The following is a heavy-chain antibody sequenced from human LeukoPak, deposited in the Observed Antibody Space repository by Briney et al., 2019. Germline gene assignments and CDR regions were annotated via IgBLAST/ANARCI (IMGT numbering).Heavy chain of an antibody. J-gene: IGHJ4*02. CDR1: GGTFSSYA. CDR3: ARARGGGYDSSGYYYLPDY. V-gene: IGHV1-69*13. CDR2: IIPIFGTT. Sequence: SVKVSCKASGGTFSSYAVSWVRQAPGQGLEWMGGIIPIFGTTNYAQKFQGRVTITADESTSTAYMELSSLRSEDTAVYYCARARGGGYDSSGYYYLPDYWGQGTLVTVSS. D-gene: IGHD3-22*01.